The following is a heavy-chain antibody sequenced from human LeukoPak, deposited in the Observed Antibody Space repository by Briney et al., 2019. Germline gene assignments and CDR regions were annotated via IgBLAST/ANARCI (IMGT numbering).Heavy chain of an antibody. CDR1: GGSISSSSYY. D-gene: IGHD3-22*01. CDR2: IYYSGST. Sequence: SETLSLTCTVSGGSISSSSYYWGWIRQPPGKGLEWIGSIYYSGSTYYNPSLKSRVTISVDTSKNQFSLKLSSVTAADTAVYYCARDYVPSPDYDSSGEAFDIWGQGTMVTVSS. J-gene: IGHJ3*02. V-gene: IGHV4-39*07. CDR3: ARDYVPSPDYDSSGEAFDI.